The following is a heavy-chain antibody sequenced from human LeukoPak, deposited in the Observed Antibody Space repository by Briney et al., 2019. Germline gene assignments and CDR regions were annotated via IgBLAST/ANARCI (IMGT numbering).Heavy chain of an antibody. D-gene: IGHD3-22*01. J-gene: IGHJ4*02. CDR1: GISLRNYG. Sequence: PGGSLRLSCAVSGISLRNYGMSWVRPAPGKRLEWVAGISGSGGGTNYADSVKGRFTTSRDNPKNTLYLQMNRLRAEDTAVYFCAKRGVVIRVILVGFHKEAYYFDSWGQGALVTVSS. CDR2: ISGSGGGT. V-gene: IGHV3-23*01. CDR3: AKRGVVIRVILVGFHKEAYYFDS.